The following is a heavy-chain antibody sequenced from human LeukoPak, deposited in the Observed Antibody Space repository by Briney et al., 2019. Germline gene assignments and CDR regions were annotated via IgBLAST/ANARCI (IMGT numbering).Heavy chain of an antibody. Sequence: GGSLRLSCAASGFTFSSYGMHWVRQAPGKGLEWVAFIRYDGSNKYYADSVKGRFTISRDNSKNTLYLQMNSLRAEDTVVYYWAKDQRGNSYGLNWFYPWGQGTLGTVSS. CDR3: AKDQRGNSYGLNWFYP. CDR1: GFTFSSYG. J-gene: IGHJ5*02. CDR2: IRYDGSNK. V-gene: IGHV3-30*02. D-gene: IGHD5-18*01.